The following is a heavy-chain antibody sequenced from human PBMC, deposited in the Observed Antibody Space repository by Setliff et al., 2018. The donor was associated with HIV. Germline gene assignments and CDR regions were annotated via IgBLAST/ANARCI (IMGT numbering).Heavy chain of an antibody. D-gene: IGHD1-26*01. CDR1: GYTFTDYY. V-gene: IGHV1-2*02. CDR2: INPNSGGT. CDR3: ARERGATVLTYGMDV. J-gene: IGHJ6*02. Sequence: ASVKVSCKASGYTFTDYYMHWVRQAPGQGLEWMGWINPNSGGTNYAQKFQGRVTMTRDTSISTAYMELSRLRSDDTAVYYCARERGATVLTYGMDVWGQGTTVTVSS.